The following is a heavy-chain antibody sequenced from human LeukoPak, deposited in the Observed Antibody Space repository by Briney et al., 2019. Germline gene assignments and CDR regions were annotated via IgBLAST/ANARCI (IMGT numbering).Heavy chain of an antibody. CDR1: GFTFDDYG. CDR3: ARGGSYCSSTRCYDTLGYFDL. CDR2: INWNGGST. V-gene: IGHV3-20*04. Sequence: PGGSLRLSCAASGFTFDDYGMSWVRQAPGKGLEWVSGINWNGGSTGYADSVKGRFTISRDNAKNSLYLQMNSLRAEDTAVYYCARGGSYCSSTRCYDTLGYFDLWGRGTLVTVSS. J-gene: IGHJ2*01. D-gene: IGHD2-2*01.